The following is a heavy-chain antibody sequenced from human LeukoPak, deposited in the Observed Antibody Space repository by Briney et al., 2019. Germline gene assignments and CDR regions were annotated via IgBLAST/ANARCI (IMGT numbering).Heavy chain of an antibody. J-gene: IGHJ4*02. CDR1: GGSLSSSSYY. CDR3: ARQIIAAAAEIDY. D-gene: IGHD6-13*01. Sequence: SETLSLTCTVSGGSLSSSSYYWGWIRQPPGTGLEWIGSIYYSGSTYYNPSLKSRVTISVDTSKNQFSLKLSSVTAADTAVYYCARQIIAAAAEIDYWGQGTLVTVSS. CDR2: IYYSGST. V-gene: IGHV4-39*01.